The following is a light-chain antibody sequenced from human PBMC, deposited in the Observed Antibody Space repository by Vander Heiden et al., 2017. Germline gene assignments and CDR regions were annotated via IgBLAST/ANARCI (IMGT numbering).Light chain of an antibody. CDR3: QQANSFPYT. Sequence: IHMTQSPSSIPASVGDRVTLTCRASQYVSSSLAWYQQRPGKDPKLLIYGASSLQSGVPSRFSGSGSGTDFTLTISSLRPEDFATYYWQQANSFPYTFGQGTKVEI. CDR1: QYVSSS. CDR2: GAS. J-gene: IGKJ2*01. V-gene: IGKV1D-12*01.